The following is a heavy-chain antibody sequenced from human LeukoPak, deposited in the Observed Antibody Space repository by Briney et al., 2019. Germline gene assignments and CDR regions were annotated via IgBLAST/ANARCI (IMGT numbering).Heavy chain of an antibody. J-gene: IGHJ4*02. CDR3: ASPYYYDSSGYYPPHY. D-gene: IGHD3-22*01. Sequence: GGSLRLSCAASGFTFSSYWMHWVRQAPGKGLVWVSRINSDGSSTSYADSVKGRFTISRDNAKNSLYLQMNSLRAEDTAVYYCASPYYYDSSGYYPPHYWGQGTLVTVSS. CDR2: INSDGSST. V-gene: IGHV3-74*01. CDR1: GFTFSSYW.